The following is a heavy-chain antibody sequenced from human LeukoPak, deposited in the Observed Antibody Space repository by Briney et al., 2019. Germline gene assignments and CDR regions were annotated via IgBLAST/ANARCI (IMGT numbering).Heavy chain of an antibody. CDR1: GGSFSGYY. V-gene: IGHV4-34*01. CDR2: INHSGST. D-gene: IGHD2-8*01. J-gene: IGHJ6*01. Sequence: PSETLSLTCAVYGGSFSGYYWSWIRQPPGKGLEWIGEINHSGSTNYNPSLKSRVTISGDRSKSQFSLKLSSMAAADTAVYYCARANYDTNGNRRYYNYYGLDVWGQGTTVTVST. CDR3: ARANYDTNGNRRYYNYYGLDV.